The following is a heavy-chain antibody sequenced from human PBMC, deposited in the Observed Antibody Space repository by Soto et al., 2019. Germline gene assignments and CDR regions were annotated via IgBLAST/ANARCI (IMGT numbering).Heavy chain of an antibody. Sequence: QVQLVESGGGVVQPGRSLRLSCAASGFTFSSYAMHWVRQAPGKGLEWVAVISYDGSNKYYADSVKGRFTISRDNSKNRWYRKINGRRVEGRVVYYGGRGSIEGVGTGYGGKGTLFPVPS. D-gene: IGHD6-13*01. CDR2: ISYDGSNK. J-gene: IGHJ4*02. CDR3: GRGSIEGVGTGY. V-gene: IGHV3-30-3*01. CDR1: GFTFSSYA.